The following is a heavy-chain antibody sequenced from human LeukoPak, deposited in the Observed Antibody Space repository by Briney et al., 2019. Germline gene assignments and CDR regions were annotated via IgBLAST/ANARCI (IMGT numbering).Heavy chain of an antibody. Sequence: GRSLRLSCAASGFTFSSYAMHWVRQAPGKGLEWGAVISYDGSNKYYADSVKGRFTISRDNSKNTLYLQMKSLRAEDTAVYYCASGVATIIPPPEWGQGTLVTVSS. CDR2: ISYDGSNK. D-gene: IGHD5-12*01. J-gene: IGHJ4*02. CDR3: ASGVATIIPPPE. CDR1: GFTFSSYA. V-gene: IGHV3-30-3*01.